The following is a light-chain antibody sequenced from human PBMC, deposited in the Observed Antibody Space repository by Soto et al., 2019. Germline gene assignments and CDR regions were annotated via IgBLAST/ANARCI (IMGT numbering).Light chain of an antibody. J-gene: IGLJ3*02. V-gene: IGLV2-23*01. CDR1: SCDIGTYNF. Sequence: QSVLTQPASVSGSPGQSITISCTGTSCDIGTYNFVSWYQQYPGTAPKLVIYEGAKRPPEVPNRFSGSKSGNTASLSISGLQAEDEAVYYCSSYAGSSTLVFGGGTKLTVL. CDR2: EGA. CDR3: SSYAGSSTLV.